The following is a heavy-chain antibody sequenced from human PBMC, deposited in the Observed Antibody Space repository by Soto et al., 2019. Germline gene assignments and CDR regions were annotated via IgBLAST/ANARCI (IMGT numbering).Heavy chain of an antibody. D-gene: IGHD2-2*01. J-gene: IGHJ4*02. CDR3: ARTASAAPYYFDC. V-gene: IGHV3-33*01. CDR1: GFTFSSYG. Sequence: GGSLRLSCAASGFTFSSYGMHWVRQAPGKGLEWVAVIWYDGSNKYYADSVKGRFTISRDNSKNTLYLQMNSLRVEDTAVYYCARTASAAPYYFDCWGQGTLVTVSS. CDR2: IWYDGSNK.